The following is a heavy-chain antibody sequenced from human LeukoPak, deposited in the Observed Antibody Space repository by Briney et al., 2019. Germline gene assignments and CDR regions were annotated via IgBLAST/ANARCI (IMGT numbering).Heavy chain of an antibody. CDR2: ISAYNGNT. J-gene: IGHJ3*02. D-gene: IGHD3-22*01. CDR3: ARVVTMIVVVPRQDAFDI. V-gene: IGHV1-18*04. Sequence: ASVKVSCKASGYTFTSHFMHWVRQAPGQGLEWMGWISAYNGNTNYAQKLQGRVTMTTDTSTSTAYMELRSLRSDDTAVYYCARVVTMIVVVPRQDAFDIWGQGTMVTVSS. CDR1: GYTFTSHF.